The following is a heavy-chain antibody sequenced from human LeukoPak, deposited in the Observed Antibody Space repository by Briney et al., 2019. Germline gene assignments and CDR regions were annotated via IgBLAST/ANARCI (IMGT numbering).Heavy chain of an antibody. D-gene: IGHD3-10*01. Sequence: GGSPRLSCAASNFVFSDYYMSWVRQAPGKGLEWVSYISSSGNSIYYADSVKGRFTISRDNAKNSLYLQMNSLRAEDTAVYYCAREMEGDYGSGTFFDLWGQGNMVTVSS. CDR3: AREMEGDYGSGTFFDL. CDR1: NFVFSDYY. CDR2: ISSSGNSI. J-gene: IGHJ4*02. V-gene: IGHV3-11*01.